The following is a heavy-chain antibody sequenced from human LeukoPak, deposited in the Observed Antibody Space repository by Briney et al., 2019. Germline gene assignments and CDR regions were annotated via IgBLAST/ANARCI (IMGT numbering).Heavy chain of an antibody. V-gene: IGHV4-34*01. CDR2: INHSGST. J-gene: IGHJ6*02. CDR3: ARDRRILWFGELLTPHYYYYGMDV. D-gene: IGHD3-10*01. CDR1: GGSFSGYY. Sequence: SETLSLTCAVYGGSFSGYYWSWIRQPPGKGLEWIGEINHSGSTNYNPSLKSRVTISVDTSKNQFSLKLSSVTAADTAVYYCARDRRILWFGELLTPHYYYYGMDVWGQGTTVTVSS.